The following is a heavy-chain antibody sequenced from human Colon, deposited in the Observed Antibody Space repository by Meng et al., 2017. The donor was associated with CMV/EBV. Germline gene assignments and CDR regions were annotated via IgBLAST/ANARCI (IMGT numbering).Heavy chain of an antibody. CDR3: ARMFAASSGWLDP. CDR1: GNIFSSSY. J-gene: IGHJ5*02. CDR2: VSLTGERP. Sequence: ASVTVSCKASGNIFSSSYLHWVRQAPGQGLDWVGMVSLTGERPKYAQKFQGRVTMTRDTSTSTFYMELSSLVSEDTAVYYCARMFAASSGWLDPWGQGTLVTVSS. V-gene: IGHV1-46*01. D-gene: IGHD6-6*01.